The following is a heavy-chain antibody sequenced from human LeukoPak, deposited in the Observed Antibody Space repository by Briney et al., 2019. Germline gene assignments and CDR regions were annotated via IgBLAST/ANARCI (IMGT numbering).Heavy chain of an antibody. CDR3: ARLGGIAAAAEYLDAFDI. CDR1: GFSFGRYS. J-gene: IGHJ3*02. D-gene: IGHD6-13*01. Sequence: GGSLRLSCAASGFSFGRYSMNWVRQVPGKGLEWLSFISYSATSIYYADSVKGRFTISRDNAKNSLYLQMNSLRAEDTAVYYCARLGGIAAAAEYLDAFDIWGQGTMVTVSS. V-gene: IGHV3-48*01. CDR2: ISYSATSI.